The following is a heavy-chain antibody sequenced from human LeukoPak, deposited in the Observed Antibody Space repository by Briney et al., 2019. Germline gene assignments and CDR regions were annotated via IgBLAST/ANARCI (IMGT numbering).Heavy chain of an antibody. V-gene: IGHV4-34*01. CDR2: INHSGST. Sequence: PSETLSLTCAVYGGSFSGYYWSWIRQPPGKGLEWIGEINHSGSTNYNPSLKSRVTISVDTSKNQFSLKLSSVTAADTAVYYCARVPSNLRIVATRKTYNWFDPWGQGTLVTVSS. D-gene: IGHD5-12*01. CDR1: GGSFSGYY. CDR3: ARVPSNLRIVATRKTYNWFDP. J-gene: IGHJ5*02.